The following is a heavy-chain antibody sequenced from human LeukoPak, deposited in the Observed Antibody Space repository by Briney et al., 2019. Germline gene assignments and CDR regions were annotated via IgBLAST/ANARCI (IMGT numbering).Heavy chain of an antibody. D-gene: IGHD3-10*01. CDR2: IRYDGNDK. CDR3: AKDLMRDRWFGES. J-gene: IGHJ5*02. Sequence: GGSLRLSCAASGFTFSYYGMHWVRQAPGKGLEWVAFIRYDGNDKFYADSVKGRFAISRDTSRNTLYLQMNSLRAEDTAVYYCAKDLMRDRWFGESWGQGTLVTVSS. CDR1: GFTFSYYG. V-gene: IGHV3-30*02.